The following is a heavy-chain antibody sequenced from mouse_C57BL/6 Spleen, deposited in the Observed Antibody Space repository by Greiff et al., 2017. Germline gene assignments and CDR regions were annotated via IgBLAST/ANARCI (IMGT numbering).Heavy chain of an antibody. D-gene: IGHD4-1*01. J-gene: IGHJ1*03. CDR2: IDPSDSET. V-gene: IGHV1-52*01. CDR3: ARSGANWDSGWYYDV. CDR1: GYTFTSYW. Sequence: QVQLKQPGAELVRPGSSVKLSCKASGYTFTSYWMHWVKQRPIQGLEWIGNIDPSDSETHYTQKFKDKATLAVDKSSSTAYMQLSSLTSEDSAVYYCARSGANWDSGWYYDVWGTGTTVTVSS.